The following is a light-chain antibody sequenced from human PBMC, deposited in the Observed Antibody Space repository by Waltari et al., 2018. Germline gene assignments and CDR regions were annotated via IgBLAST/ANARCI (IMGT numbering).Light chain of an antibody. Sequence: DIQMTQSPSTLSASVGDRVTITCRASQSISTWLAWYQQEPGKAPKLLISQASSLESGVSSRFSGSESGTEFTLNISSLQPDDFATYYCQKYYSYPWTFGQGTKVDIK. CDR1: QSISTW. V-gene: IGKV1-5*03. CDR2: QAS. CDR3: QKYYSYPWT. J-gene: IGKJ1*01.